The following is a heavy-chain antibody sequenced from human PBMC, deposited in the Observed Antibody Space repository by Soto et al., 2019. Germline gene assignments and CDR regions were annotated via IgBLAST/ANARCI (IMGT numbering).Heavy chain of an antibody. J-gene: IGHJ3*02. D-gene: IGHD3-3*01. V-gene: IGHV1-18*01. CDR3: ARDQDDFWSGYFPPWAFDI. Sequence: ASVKVSCKASGYTFTSYGISWVRQAPGQGLERMGWISAYNGNTNYAQKLQGRVTMTTDTSTSTAYMELRSLRSDDTAVYYCARDQDDFWSGYFPPWAFDIWGQGTMVTVSS. CDR2: ISAYNGNT. CDR1: GYTFTSYG.